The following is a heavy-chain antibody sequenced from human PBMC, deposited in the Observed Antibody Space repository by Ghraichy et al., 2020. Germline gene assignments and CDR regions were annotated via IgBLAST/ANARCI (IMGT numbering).Heavy chain of an antibody. V-gene: IGHV4-39*01. D-gene: IGHD3-22*01. CDR2: IFYSGST. CDR3: ARYYNNNHLHVPPAY. J-gene: IGHJ4*02. Sequence: SETLSLTCTVSGGSISSNSYYWGWMRQPPGKGLEWIGSIFYSGSTYYSPSLKSRVSISVDTSKNQFSLNLSSVTAADTAVYYCARYYNNNHLHVPPAYCGQGTMVTFSS. CDR1: GGSISSNSYY.